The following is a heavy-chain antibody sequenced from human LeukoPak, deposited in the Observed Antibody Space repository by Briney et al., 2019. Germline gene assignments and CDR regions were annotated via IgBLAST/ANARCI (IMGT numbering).Heavy chain of an antibody. J-gene: IGHJ4*02. CDR2: IYYSGST. Sequence: PSETLSLTCTVSGGSISSHYWSWIRQPPGKGLEWIGYIYYSGSTNYNPSPKSRVTISVDTSKNQFSLKLSSVTAADTAVYYCARGLYRRATSHFDYWGQGTLVTVSS. CDR3: ARGLYRRATSHFDY. D-gene: IGHD5-24*01. V-gene: IGHV4-59*11. CDR1: GGSISSHY.